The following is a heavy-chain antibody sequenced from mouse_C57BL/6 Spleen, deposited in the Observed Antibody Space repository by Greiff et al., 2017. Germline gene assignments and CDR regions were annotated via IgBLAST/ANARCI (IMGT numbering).Heavy chain of an antibody. V-gene: IGHV5-17*01. J-gene: IGHJ1*03. CDR2: ISSGSSTI. CDR3: ARGGRGYFDV. Sequence: DVHLVESGGGLVKPGGSMKLSCAASGFTFSDYGMHWVRQAPEKGLEWVAYISSGSSTIYYADTVKGRFTISRNNAKNTLFLQMTSLRSEDTAMYYCARGGRGYFDVWGTGTTVTVSS. D-gene: IGHD3-3*01. CDR1: GFTFSDYG.